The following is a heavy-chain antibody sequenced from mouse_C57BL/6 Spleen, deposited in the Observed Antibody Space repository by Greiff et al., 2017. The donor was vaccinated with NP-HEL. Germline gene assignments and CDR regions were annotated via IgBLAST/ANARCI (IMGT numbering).Heavy chain of an antibody. CDR1: GYSITSGYY. V-gene: IGHV3-6*01. J-gene: IGHJ4*01. CDR3: ARNSNYGYYYAMDY. CDR2: ISYDGSN. D-gene: IGHD2-5*01. Sequence: VQLQQSGPGLVKPSQSLSLTCSVTGYSITSGYYWNWIRQFPGNKLEWMGYISYDGSNNYNPSLKNRISITRDTSKNQFFLKLNSVTTEDTATYYCARNSNYGYYYAMDYWGQGTSVTVSS.